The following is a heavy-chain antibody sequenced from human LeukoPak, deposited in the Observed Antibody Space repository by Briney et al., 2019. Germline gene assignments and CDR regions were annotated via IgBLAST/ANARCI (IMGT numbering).Heavy chain of an antibody. Sequence: SETLSLTCTVSGGSISSSSYYWGWIRQPPGKGLEWIGSIYYSGSTYYNPSLKSRVTISVDTSKNQFSLKLSSVTAADTAVYYCARQRYGGSLDWGQGTLVTVSS. V-gene: IGHV4-39*01. CDR3: ARQRYGGSLD. J-gene: IGHJ4*02. CDR1: GGSISSSSYY. CDR2: IYYSGST. D-gene: IGHD1-26*01.